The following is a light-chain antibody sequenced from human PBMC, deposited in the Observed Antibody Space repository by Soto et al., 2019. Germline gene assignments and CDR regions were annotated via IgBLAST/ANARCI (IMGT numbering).Light chain of an antibody. Sequence: EIVMMQTPATLSVSPGERGTISCRASQSGSSNVAWYQQKPGQAPRLLIYGASTRATGIPARFSGSGSGTEFTLTISSLQSEDFAVYYCQQYNNWPLTFGGGTKVDIK. CDR1: QSGSSN. V-gene: IGKV3-15*01. CDR3: QQYNNWPLT. CDR2: GAS. J-gene: IGKJ4*01.